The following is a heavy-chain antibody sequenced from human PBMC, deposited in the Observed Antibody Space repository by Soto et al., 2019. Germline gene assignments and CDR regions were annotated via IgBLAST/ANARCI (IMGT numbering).Heavy chain of an antibody. CDR1: GGSISSGGYY. D-gene: IGHD5-12*01. Sequence: QVQLQESGPGLVKPSQTLSLTCTVSGGSISSGGYYWSWIRQHPGKGLEWIGYIYYSGSTYYNPSRKSRVTISVDTSKNQFSLKLSSVTAADTAVYYCAREGWGNIVATMAFTDYYYYMDVWGKGTTVTVSS. V-gene: IGHV4-31*03. CDR2: IYYSGST. CDR3: AREGWGNIVATMAFTDYYYYMDV. J-gene: IGHJ6*03.